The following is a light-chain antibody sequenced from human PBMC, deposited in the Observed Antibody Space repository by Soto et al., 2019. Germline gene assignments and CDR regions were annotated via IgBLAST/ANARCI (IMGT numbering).Light chain of an antibody. CDR2: NAS. Sequence: DIQMTQSPSTLSGSVGDRVTITCRASQTISSWLAWYQQKPGQAPKLLIYNASTLQAGVPSRFSGSGSGTDFTLTISSLQPEDVAAYYCQKYSSAPDTFGRGTKVDIK. CDR1: QTISSW. V-gene: IGKV1-27*01. CDR3: QKYSSAPDT. J-gene: IGKJ3*01.